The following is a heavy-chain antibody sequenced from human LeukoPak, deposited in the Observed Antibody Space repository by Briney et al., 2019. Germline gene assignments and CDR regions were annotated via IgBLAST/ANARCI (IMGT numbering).Heavy chain of an antibody. CDR1: GFTFSSYA. CDR3: AKNLRGRGVMQWLVLSHYYGMDV. Sequence: TGGSLRLSCAASGFTFSSYAMSWVRQAPGKGLEWVSAISGSGGSTYCADSVKGRFTISRDNSKNTLYLQMNSLRAEDTAVYYCAKNLRGRGVMQWLVLSHYYGMDVWGQGTTVTVSS. CDR2: ISGSGGST. V-gene: IGHV3-23*01. D-gene: IGHD6-19*01. J-gene: IGHJ6*02.